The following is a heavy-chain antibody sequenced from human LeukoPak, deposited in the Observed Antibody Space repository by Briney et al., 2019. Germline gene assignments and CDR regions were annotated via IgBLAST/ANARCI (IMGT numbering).Heavy chain of an antibody. CDR1: GFSFSTYW. CDR2: INEDGDIK. V-gene: IGHV3-7*01. CDR3: ARVGGIVYFDY. J-gene: IGHJ4*02. Sequence: GGSLRLSCAASGFSFSTYWMTWVRQVPGKGLEWVANINEDGDIKQYVGSVRGRFTISRDNAKNSLYLQMNSLRAEDTAVYYCARVGGIVYFDYWGQGTLVTVSS. D-gene: IGHD3-16*02.